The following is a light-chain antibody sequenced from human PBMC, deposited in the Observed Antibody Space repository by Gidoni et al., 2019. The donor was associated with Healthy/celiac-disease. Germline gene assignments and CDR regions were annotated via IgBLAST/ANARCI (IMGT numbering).Light chain of an antibody. CDR1: QSISSY. V-gene: IGKV1-39*01. CDR2: AAS. J-gene: IGKJ2*01. CDR3: QQCYSLPYT. Sequence: DIQMTQSPSSLSASVGDRVTITCRASQSISSYLNWYQQKPGKAPKLLIYAASSLQSGVPSRFSGSGSGTDFTFTISSLQPEDFATYYCQQCYSLPYTFGQGTKLEIK.